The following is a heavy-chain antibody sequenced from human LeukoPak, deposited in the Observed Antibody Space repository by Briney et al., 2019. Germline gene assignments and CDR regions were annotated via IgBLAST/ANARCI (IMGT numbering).Heavy chain of an antibody. J-gene: IGHJ4*02. CDR1: GGTFSSYA. D-gene: IGHD1-20*01. V-gene: IGHV1-69*01. CDR3: ARMYNWNDGWGFEFDY. CDR2: IIPIFGTA. Sequence: GSSVKVSCKASGGTFSSYAISWVRQAPGQGLEWMGGIIPIFGTANYAQKFQGRVTITADESTSTAYMELSSLRSEDTAVYYCARMYNWNDGWGFEFDYWGQGTLVTVSS.